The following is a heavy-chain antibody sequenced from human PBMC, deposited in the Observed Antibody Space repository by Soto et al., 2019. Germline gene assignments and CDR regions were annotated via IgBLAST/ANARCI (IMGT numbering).Heavy chain of an antibody. CDR1: GFSLSSYW. J-gene: IGHJ2*01. V-gene: IGHV3-7*01. Sequence: EVQLVESGGGLVQPGGSLRLSCAASGFSLSSYWMSWVRQAPGKGLEWVANIKQDGSEKYYVDSVKGRFTISRDNAKNSLYLQMTSLRTADTALYYCARRYFDLWGRGTLVTVSS. CDR3: ARRYFDL. CDR2: IKQDGSEK.